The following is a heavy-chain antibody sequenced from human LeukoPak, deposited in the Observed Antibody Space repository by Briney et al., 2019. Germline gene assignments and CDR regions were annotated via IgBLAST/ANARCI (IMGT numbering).Heavy chain of an antibody. D-gene: IGHD3-22*01. J-gene: IGHJ6*03. CDR1: GYTFTSYD. V-gene: IGHV1-8*01. CDR3: ARALYDSSGYYYVGYYYYYMDV. CDR2: MNPNSGNT. Sequence: GASMKVSCKASGYTFTSYDINWVRQATGQGLEWMGWMNPNSGNTGYAQKFQGRVTMTRNTSISTAYMELSSLRSEDTAVYYCARALYDSSGYYYVGYYYYYMDVWGKGTTVTVSS.